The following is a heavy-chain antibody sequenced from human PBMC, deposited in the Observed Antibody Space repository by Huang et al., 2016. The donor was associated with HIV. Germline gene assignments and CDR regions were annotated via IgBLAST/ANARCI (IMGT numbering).Heavy chain of an antibody. J-gene: IGHJ4*02. CDR1: GYTFTLYT. CDR3: ARYRLTGTFLDS. Sequence: QVQLVQSGSELQKPGASVNVFCTASGYTFTLYTLIWVRQAPGQGLEWMGWINTKTGKPTYAQGFTGRIVFSLDTSVTTAYLHISSLKPEDTGIYYCARYRLTGTFLDSWGQGTLVTVSS. V-gene: IGHV7-4-1*02. CDR2: INTKTGKP. D-gene: IGHD3-9*01.